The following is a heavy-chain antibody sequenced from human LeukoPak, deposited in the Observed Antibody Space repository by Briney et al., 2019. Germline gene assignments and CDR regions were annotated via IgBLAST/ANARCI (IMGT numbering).Heavy chain of an antibody. CDR3: AKDAQRGFDYSNSLEY. CDR2: IWNDGSSQ. Sequence: GGSLRLSCAASGFTFTNYGMNWVRQAPGKGLEWVAVIWNDGSSQYYADSVKGRFTISRDNFQKTAYLQMNSLRAEDTAVYYCAKDAQRGFDYSNSLEYWGQGTLVTVSS. V-gene: IGHV3-33*06. D-gene: IGHD4-11*01. J-gene: IGHJ4*02. CDR1: GFTFTNYG.